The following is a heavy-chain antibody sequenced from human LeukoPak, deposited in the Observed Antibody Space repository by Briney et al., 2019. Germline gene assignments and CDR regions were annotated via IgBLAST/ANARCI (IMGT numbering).Heavy chain of an antibody. Sequence: GGSLRLSCAASGFTFSSYAMHWVRQAPGKGLEYVSAISSNGGSTYYANSVKGRFTISRDNSKNTLYLQMGSLRAEDMAVYYCARDPYCSSTSCGYYFDYWGQGTLVTVSS. CDR3: ARDPYCSSTSCGYYFDY. D-gene: IGHD2-2*01. V-gene: IGHV3-64*01. CDR2: ISSNGGST. CDR1: GFTFSSYA. J-gene: IGHJ4*02.